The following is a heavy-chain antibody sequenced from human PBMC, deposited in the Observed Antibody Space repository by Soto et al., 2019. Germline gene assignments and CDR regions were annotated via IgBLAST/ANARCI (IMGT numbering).Heavy chain of an antibody. CDR3: AANPRNYDILTGLNY. V-gene: IGHV1-58*01. D-gene: IGHD3-9*01. Sequence: QMQLVQSGPEVKKPGTSVKVSCKASGFTFTSSAVQWVRQARGQRLEWIGWIVVGSGNTNYAQKFQERVTITRDMSTSTAYMELSRLRSEDTAVYYCAANPRNYDILTGLNYWGQGTLVTVSS. CDR2: IVVGSGNT. J-gene: IGHJ4*02. CDR1: GFTFTSSA.